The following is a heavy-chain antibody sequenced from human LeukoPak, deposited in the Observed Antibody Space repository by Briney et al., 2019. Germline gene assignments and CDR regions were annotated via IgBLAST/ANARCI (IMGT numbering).Heavy chain of an antibody. D-gene: IGHD5-18*01. CDR1: GFTFSSYA. CDR3: AKGAYSYGANWFDP. CDR2: ISGSGGST. J-gene: IGHJ5*02. V-gene: IGHV3-23*01. Sequence: PGRSLRLSCAASGFTFSSYAMSWVRQAPGKGLEWVSAISGSGGSTYYADSVRGRFTISRDNSKNTLYLQMNSLRAEDTAVYYCAKGAYSYGANWFDPWGQGTLVTVSS.